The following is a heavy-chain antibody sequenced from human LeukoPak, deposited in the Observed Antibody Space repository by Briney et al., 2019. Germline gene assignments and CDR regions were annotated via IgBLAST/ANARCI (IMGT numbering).Heavy chain of an antibody. D-gene: IGHD6-19*01. Sequence: GRSLRLSCAASGFTFDDYAMHWARQAPGKGLEWVSGISWNSGSIGYADSVKGRFTISRDNAKNSLYLQMNSLRAEDTALYYCAKDISSGWYAGMDVWGQGTTVTVSS. V-gene: IGHV3-9*01. CDR3: AKDISSGWYAGMDV. J-gene: IGHJ6*02. CDR1: GFTFDDYA. CDR2: ISWNSGSI.